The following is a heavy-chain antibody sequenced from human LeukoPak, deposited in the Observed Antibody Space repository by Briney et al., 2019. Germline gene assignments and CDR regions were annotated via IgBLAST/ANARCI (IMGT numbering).Heavy chain of an antibody. J-gene: IGHJ4*02. CDR3: ARDRIPGDY. Sequence: SETLSLTCTVSGGSISSYYWSWIRQPPGRGLGWIGYIYYSGSTNYNPSLKSRVTISVDTSKNQFSLKLSSVTAADTAVYYCARDRIPGDYRGQGTLVTVSS. D-gene: IGHD1-1*01. CDR2: IYYSGST. V-gene: IGHV4-59*01. CDR1: GGSISSYY.